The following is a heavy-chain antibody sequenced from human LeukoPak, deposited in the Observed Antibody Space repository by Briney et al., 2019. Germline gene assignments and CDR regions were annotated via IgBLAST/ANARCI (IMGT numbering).Heavy chain of an antibody. D-gene: IGHD3-3*01. CDR2: IYYSGST. CDR3: ARAPVGCDFWSGYPPYYYYGMDV. CDR1: GGSISSGDYY. V-gene: IGHV4-30-4*01. J-gene: IGHJ6*02. Sequence: SQTLSLTCTVSGGSISSGDYYWSWLRQPPGKGLEWIGYIYYSGSTYYNPSRKSRVTISVDTSKNQFSLKLCSETAADTAVYYCARAPVGCDFWSGYPPYYYYGMDVWGQGTTVTVSS.